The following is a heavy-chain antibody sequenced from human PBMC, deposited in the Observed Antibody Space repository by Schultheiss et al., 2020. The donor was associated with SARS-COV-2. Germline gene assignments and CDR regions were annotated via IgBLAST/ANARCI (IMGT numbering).Heavy chain of an antibody. J-gene: IGHJ4*02. CDR1: GGSISSSSYY. D-gene: IGHD1-26*01. V-gene: IGHV4-39*01. Sequence: SETLSLTCTVSGGSISSSSYYWGWIRQPPGKGLEWIGSIYYSGSTYYNPSLKSRVTISVDTSKNQFSLKLSSVTAADTAVYYCARHGKSSGSYLPYYFDYWGQGTLVTVSS. CDR3: ARHGKSSGSYLPYYFDY. CDR2: IYYSGST.